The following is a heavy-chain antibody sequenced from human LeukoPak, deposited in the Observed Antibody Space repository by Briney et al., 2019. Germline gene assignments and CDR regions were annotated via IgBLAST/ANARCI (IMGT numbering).Heavy chain of an antibody. V-gene: IGHV1-46*01. CDR3: GHSSGYYPHFAAHH. D-gene: IGHD3-22*01. CDR1: GYTFTSYY. CDR2: INPGGRIT. Sequence: ASVKVSCKASGYTFTSYYIHWMRQAPGQGLEWMGTINPGGRITNYAQKFQGRVTITADESTSTAYMELSSLRSEDTAVYYCGHSSGYYPHFAAHHWGQGTLVTVSS. J-gene: IGHJ5*02.